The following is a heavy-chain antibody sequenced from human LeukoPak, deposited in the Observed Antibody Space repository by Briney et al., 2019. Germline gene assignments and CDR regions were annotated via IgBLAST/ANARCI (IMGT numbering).Heavy chain of an antibody. V-gene: IGHV3-33*06. J-gene: IGHJ6*02. Sequence: GRSLRLSCAASGFTFSSYGMHWVRRAPGKGLEWVAVIWYDGSNKYYADSVKGRFTISRDNSKNTLYLQMNSLRAEDTAVYYCAKEATPRAYDFWSGYYVPYGMDVWGQGTTVTVSS. CDR3: AKEATPRAYDFWSGYYVPYGMDV. D-gene: IGHD3-3*01. CDR2: IWYDGSNK. CDR1: GFTFSSYG.